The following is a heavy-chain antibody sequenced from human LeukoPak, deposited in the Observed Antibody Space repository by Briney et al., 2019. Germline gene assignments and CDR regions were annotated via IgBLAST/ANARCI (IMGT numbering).Heavy chain of an antibody. CDR1: GCTFSSYE. V-gene: IGHV3-48*03. J-gene: IGHJ6*02. Sequence: GGSLRLSCAASGCTFSSYEMNWVRQAPGKGLEWVSYISSSGSTIYYADSVKGRFTISRDNAKNSLYLQMNSLRAEDTAVYYCARGLKSYYGMDVRGQGTTVTVSS. CDR2: ISSSGSTI. CDR3: ARGLKSYYGMDV.